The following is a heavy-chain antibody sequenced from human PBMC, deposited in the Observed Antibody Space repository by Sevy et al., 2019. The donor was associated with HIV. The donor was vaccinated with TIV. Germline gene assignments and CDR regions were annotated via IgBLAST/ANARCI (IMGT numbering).Heavy chain of an antibody. CDR1: GYTFDNYG. D-gene: IGHD2-15*01. CDR3: ARDMARQLLPLGMDV. J-gene: IGHJ6*02. Sequence: ASVKVSCKASGYTFDNYGISWVRQAPGQGLKWMGWITAYNGNTNYAQNLQGRVTMTTDTSTSTAYMELTNLRSGDAAVYYCARDMARQLLPLGMDVWGQGTTVTVSS. V-gene: IGHV1-18*01. CDR2: ITAYNGNT.